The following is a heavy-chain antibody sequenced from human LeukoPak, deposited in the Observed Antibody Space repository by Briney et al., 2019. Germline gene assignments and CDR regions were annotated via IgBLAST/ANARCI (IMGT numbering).Heavy chain of an antibody. V-gene: IGHV4-39*07. CDR1: GGSISSSSYY. CDR2: IYYSGST. D-gene: IGHD4-11*01. J-gene: IGHJ4*02. Sequence: PSETLSLTCTVSGGSISSSSYYWGWIRQPPGKGLEWIGSIYYSGSTYYNPSLKSRVTISVDTSKNQFSLKLSSVTAADTAVYYCARVRLPLQGFGFDYWGQGTLVTVSS. CDR3: ARVRLPLQGFGFDY.